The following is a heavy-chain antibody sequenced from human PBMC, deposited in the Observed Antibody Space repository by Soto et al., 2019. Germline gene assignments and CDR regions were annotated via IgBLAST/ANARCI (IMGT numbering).Heavy chain of an antibody. J-gene: IGHJ6*02. V-gene: IGHV1-46*01. CDR2: INPSGGST. CDR1: GYTFTSYY. Sequence: QVQLVQSGAEVKKPGASVKVSCKASGYTFTSYYMHWVRQAPGQGLEWMGIINPSGGSTSYAQKFQGRVTMTRDTSTSTVYMELSSLRSEDTAVYYCARDLSRGDYYYYGMDVWGQGTTVTVSS. CDR3: ARDLSRGDYYYYGMDV. D-gene: IGHD3-9*01.